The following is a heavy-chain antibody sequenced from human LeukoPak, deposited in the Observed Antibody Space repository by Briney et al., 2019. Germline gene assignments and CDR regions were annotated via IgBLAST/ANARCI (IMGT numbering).Heavy chain of an antibody. Sequence: SETLSLTCTVSGGSISSYYWSWIRQPPGKGLEWIGYIYYSGSTNYNPSLKSRVTISVNTSKNQFSLKLSSVTAADTAVYYCASGSRYYYDSSGYKRGDAFDIWGQGTMVTVSS. CDR2: IYYSGST. D-gene: IGHD3-22*01. V-gene: IGHV4-59*08. J-gene: IGHJ3*02. CDR1: GGSISSYY. CDR3: ASGSRYYYDSSGYKRGDAFDI.